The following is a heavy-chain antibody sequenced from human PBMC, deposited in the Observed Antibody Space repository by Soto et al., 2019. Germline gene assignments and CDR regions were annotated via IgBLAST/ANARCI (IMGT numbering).Heavy chain of an antibody. CDR1: GYTFTSYG. V-gene: IGHV1-18*04. Sequence: ASVKVSCKASGYTFTSYGISWVRQAPGQGLEWMGWISAYNGNTNYAQKLQGRVTMTTDTSTSTACMELRSLRSDDTAVYYCARIHWVVPAAPGTGYDILTGYYAPSYYYGMDVWGQGTTVTVSS. CDR3: ARIHWVVPAAPGTGYDILTGYYAPSYYYGMDV. CDR2: ISAYNGNT. J-gene: IGHJ6*02. D-gene: IGHD3-9*01.